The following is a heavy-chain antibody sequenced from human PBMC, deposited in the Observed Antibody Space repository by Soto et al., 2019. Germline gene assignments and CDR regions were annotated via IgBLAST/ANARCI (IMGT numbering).Heavy chain of an antibody. CDR2: IYYSGST. Sequence: SETLSLTCTVSGGSISSGGYYWSWIRQHPGKGLEWIGYIYYSGSTYYNPSLKSRVTISLDTSKNQFSLKLSSVTAADTAVYYCARERYYYGSGSLSFALDPWGQGTLVTVSS. CDR1: GGSISSGGYY. V-gene: IGHV4-31*03. J-gene: IGHJ5*02. D-gene: IGHD3-10*01. CDR3: ARERYYYGSGSLSFALDP.